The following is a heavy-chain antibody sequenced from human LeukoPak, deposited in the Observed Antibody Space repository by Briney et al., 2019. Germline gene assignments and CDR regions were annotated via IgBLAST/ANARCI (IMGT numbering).Heavy chain of an antibody. CDR2: IKPDGSEK. CDR3: ARGPGY. Sequence: GESLRLSCEASGFTFGSYSMHWVRQPPGKGLELVANIKPDGSEKYYVDSVKGRFTISRDNAKNSLYLQMNGLRAEDTAVYYCARGPGYWGQGTMVTVSS. CDR1: GFTFGSYS. J-gene: IGHJ3*01. V-gene: IGHV3-7*01. D-gene: IGHD2-2*03.